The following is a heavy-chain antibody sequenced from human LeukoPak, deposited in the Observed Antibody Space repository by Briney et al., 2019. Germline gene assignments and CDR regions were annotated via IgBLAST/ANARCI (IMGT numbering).Heavy chain of an antibody. Sequence: ASVKVSCKASGYTFSSYGISWVRQAPGQGLEWMGWINPNSGGTNYAQKFQGRVTMTRDTSISTAYMELSRLRSDDTAVYYCAGVNYDSSGTDAFDIWGQGTMVTVSS. D-gene: IGHD3-22*01. CDR2: INPNSGGT. J-gene: IGHJ3*02. V-gene: IGHV1-2*02. CDR3: AGVNYDSSGTDAFDI. CDR1: GYTFSSYG.